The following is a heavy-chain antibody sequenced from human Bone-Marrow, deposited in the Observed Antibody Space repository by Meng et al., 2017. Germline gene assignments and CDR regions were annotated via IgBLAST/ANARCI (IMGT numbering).Heavy chain of an antibody. J-gene: IGHJ4*02. CDR1: GDSVSSNSAA. CDR3: GRDLGFFDN. D-gene: IGHD3-16*01. Sequence: SETLSLTCAISGDSVSSNSAAWNWIRQSPSRGLEWLGRTYYRSKWYNEYAVAVKSRITVSADTSKNQFSLQLSSVTPEDTALYRCGRDLGFFDNWGQGTLVTVSS. V-gene: IGHV6-1*01. CDR2: TYYRSKWYN.